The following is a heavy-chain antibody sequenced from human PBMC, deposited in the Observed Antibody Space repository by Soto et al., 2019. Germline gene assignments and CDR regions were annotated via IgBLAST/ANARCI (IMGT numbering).Heavy chain of an antibody. Sequence: PGGSLRLSCAASGFTFSSYWMHWVRQAPGKGLVWVSRINSDGISTSYADSVKGRFTISRDNAKNTLYLQMNSLRAEDTAVYYCARDHPPRYCTNGVCYSGGMDGWGKGTTGTV. CDR3: ARDHPPRYCTNGVCYSGGMDG. CDR1: GFTFSSYW. D-gene: IGHD2-8*01. J-gene: IGHJ6*04. CDR2: INSDGIST. V-gene: IGHV3-74*01.